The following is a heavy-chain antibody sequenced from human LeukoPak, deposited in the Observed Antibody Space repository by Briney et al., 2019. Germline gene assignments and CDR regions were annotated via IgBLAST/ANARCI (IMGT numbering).Heavy chain of an antibody. D-gene: IGHD6-13*01. CDR3: AKGYSSSWYWYFDL. V-gene: IGHV3-64*01. CDR1: GFTFSSYA. Sequence: PGVSLRLSCAASGFTFSSYAMHWVRGAPGKGLEYVSAISINGGTTYYANSVKGRYTISRDNSKNTLYLQMGSLRAEDMAVYYCAKGYSSSWYWYFDLWGRGTLVTVSS. CDR2: ISINGGTT. J-gene: IGHJ2*01.